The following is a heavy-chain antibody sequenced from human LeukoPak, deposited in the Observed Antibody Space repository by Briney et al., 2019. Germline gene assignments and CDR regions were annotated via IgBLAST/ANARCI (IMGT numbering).Heavy chain of an antibody. CDR2: ISSSSSYI. Sequence: SGGSLRLSCAASGFTFSSYSMNWVRQAPGKGLEWVSSISSSSSYIYYADSVKCRFTISRDNAKNSLYLQMNSLRAEDTAVYYCARERSYYGSGSYYENYWGQGTLVTVSS. D-gene: IGHD3-10*01. V-gene: IGHV3-21*01. J-gene: IGHJ4*02. CDR3: ARERSYYGSGSYYENY. CDR1: GFTFSSYS.